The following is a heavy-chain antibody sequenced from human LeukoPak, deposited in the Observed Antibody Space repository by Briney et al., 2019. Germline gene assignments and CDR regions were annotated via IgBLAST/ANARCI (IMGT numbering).Heavy chain of an antibody. J-gene: IGHJ4*02. CDR1: GFTFSNYA. CDR2: IKQDGSEK. CDR3: ASLPTY. V-gene: IGHV3-7*01. Sequence: GGSLRLSCAASGFTFSNYAMHWVRQAPGKGLEWVANIKQDGSEKYYVDSVKGRFTISRDNAKNSLYLQMNSLRAEDTAVYYCASLPTYWGQGTLVTVSS.